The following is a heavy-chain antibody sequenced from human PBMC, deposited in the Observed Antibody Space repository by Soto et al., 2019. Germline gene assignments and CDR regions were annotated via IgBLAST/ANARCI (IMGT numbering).Heavy chain of an antibody. CDR2: INPGGGST. CDR1: GYTFTSYY. V-gene: IGHV1-46*01. J-gene: IGHJ6*04. Sequence: ASVKVSCKASGYTFTSYYIHWVRQAPGHGLEWMAIINPGGGSTDYAQKFQGRVTLTSDTSTSTVHMELSSLRYEDTAVYYCARPGTPGKTGYHFGMDVWGKGTTATV. CDR3: ARPGTPGKTGYHFGMDV. D-gene: IGHD1-1*01.